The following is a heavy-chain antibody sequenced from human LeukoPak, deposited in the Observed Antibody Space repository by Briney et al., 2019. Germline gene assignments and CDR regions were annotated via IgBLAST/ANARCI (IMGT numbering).Heavy chain of an antibody. CDR2: IKQDGSEK. CDR3: ARAGTGLDY. V-gene: IGHV3-7*01. CDR1: GFTFSSYW. J-gene: IGHJ4*02. Sequence: GGSLRLSCAGSGFTFSSYWMTWVRQAPGKGLEWVANIKQDGSEKNYVDSVKGRFSISRDNAKNSVYLQMNNLRAEDTAVYYCARAGTGLDYWGQGTLVTVSS. D-gene: IGHD2-8*02.